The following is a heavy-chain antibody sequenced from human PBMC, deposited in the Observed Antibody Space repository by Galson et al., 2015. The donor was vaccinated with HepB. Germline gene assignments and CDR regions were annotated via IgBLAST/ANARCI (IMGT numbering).Heavy chain of an antibody. D-gene: IGHD1-1*01. CDR2: IWYDGSNK. J-gene: IGHJ4*02. CDR1: GFTFSSYG. CDR3: ARGYGTFEYYFDY. V-gene: IGHV3-33*08. Sequence: SLRLSCAASGFTFSSYGMHWVRQAPGKGLEWVAVIWYDGSNKYYADSVKGRFTISRDNSKNTLYLQMNSLRAEDTAVYYCARGYGTFEYYFDYWGQGTLVTVSS.